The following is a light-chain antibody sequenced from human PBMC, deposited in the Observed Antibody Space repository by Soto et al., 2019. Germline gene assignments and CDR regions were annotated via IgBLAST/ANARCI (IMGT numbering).Light chain of an antibody. J-gene: IGLJ1*01. V-gene: IGLV2-8*01. CDR3: SSYAGYFNYV. CDR1: SSDVGGYNY. CDR2: EVS. Sequence: QSALTQPPSASGSPGQSVTISCTGTSSDVGGYNYVSWYQQHPGKAPKLMIYEVSKRPSGVPDRFSGSKSGNTASLTVAGLQAEHEAEYYCSSYAGYFNYVLGPGITLTVL.